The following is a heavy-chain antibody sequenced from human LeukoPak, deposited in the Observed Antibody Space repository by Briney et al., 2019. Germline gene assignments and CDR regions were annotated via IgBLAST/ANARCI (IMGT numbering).Heavy chain of an antibody. CDR2: IYTSGST. D-gene: IGHD2-15*01. CDR3: ARWQHGGYFDY. V-gene: IGHV4-61*02. J-gene: IGHJ4*02. Sequence: PSETLSLTCTVSGGSISSGSYYWSWIRQPAGTGLEWIGRIYTSGSTNYNPSLKSRVTISVDTSKNQFSLKLSSVTAADTAVYYCARWQHGGYFDYWGQGTLVTVSS. CDR1: GGSISSGSYY.